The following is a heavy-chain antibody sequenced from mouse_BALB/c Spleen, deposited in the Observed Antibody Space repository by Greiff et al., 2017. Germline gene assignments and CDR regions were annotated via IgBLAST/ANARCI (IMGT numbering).Heavy chain of an antibody. V-gene: IGHV5-6-3*01. CDR1: GFTFSSYG. D-gene: IGHD1-1*01. CDR3: ARDGYYYGSSDAMDY. CDR2: INSNGGST. Sequence: EVQVVESGGGLVQPGGSLKLSCAASGFTFSSYGMSWVRQTPDKRLELVATINSNGGSTYYPDSVKGRFTISRDNAKNTLYLQMSSLKSEDTAMYYCARDGYYYGSSDAMDYWGQGTSVTVSS. J-gene: IGHJ4*01.